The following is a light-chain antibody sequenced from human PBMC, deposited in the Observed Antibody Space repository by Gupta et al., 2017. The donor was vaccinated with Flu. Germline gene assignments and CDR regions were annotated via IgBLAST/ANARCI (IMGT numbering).Light chain of an antibody. V-gene: IGLV6-57*01. J-gene: IGLJ2*01. CDR3: QSYDSSNLV. CDR2: EDN. CDR1: SGSIASNY. Sequence: FILTQPHSVSESPGKTVTISCTRSSGSIASNYVQWYQQRPGSSPTTVIYEDNQRPSGVPDRFSGSIDSSSNSASLTISGLKTEDEADYYCQSYDSSNLVFGGGTKLTVL.